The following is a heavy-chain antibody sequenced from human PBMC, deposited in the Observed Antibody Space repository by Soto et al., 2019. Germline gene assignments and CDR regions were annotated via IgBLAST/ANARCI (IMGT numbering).Heavy chain of an antibody. CDR3: ARGSLVVYANFDY. J-gene: IGHJ4*02. CDR1: GGSISSYY. Sequence: PSETLSLTCTVSGGSISSYYWSWIRQPPGKGLEWIGYIYYSGSTNYNPSLKSRVTISVDTSKNQFSLKLSSVTAADTAVYYCARGSLVVYANFDYWGQGTLVTVSS. V-gene: IGHV4-59*01. CDR2: IYYSGST. D-gene: IGHD2-8*02.